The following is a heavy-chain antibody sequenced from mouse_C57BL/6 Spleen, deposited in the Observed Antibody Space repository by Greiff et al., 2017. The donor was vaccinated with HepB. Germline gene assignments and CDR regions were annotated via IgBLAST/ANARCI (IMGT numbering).Heavy chain of an antibody. CDR2: IYPGGGYT. Sequence: QVHVKQSGAELVRPGTSVKMSCKASGYTFTNYWIGWAKQRPGHGLEWIGDIYPGGGYTNYNEKFKGKATLTADKSSSTAYMQFSSLTSEDSAIYYCAREGDSSGYRAMDYWGQGTSVTVSS. CDR3: AREGDSSGYRAMDY. D-gene: IGHD3-2*02. CDR1: GYTFTNYW. J-gene: IGHJ4*01. V-gene: IGHV1-63*01.